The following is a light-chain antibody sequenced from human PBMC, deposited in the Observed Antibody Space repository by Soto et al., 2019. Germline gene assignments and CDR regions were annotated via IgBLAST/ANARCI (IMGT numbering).Light chain of an antibody. V-gene: IGLV1-40*01. CDR1: SSNIGSTYD. CDR3: QSYDDSLSVHYV. CDR2: GNT. Sequence: QSVLTQPPSVSGAPGQRVTISCTGSSSNIGSTYDVQWYQQLPGTAPKLLIDGNTDRPSGVPDRFSGSKSGTSASLAITGLQADDEADYYCQSYDDSLSVHYVFGTGTK. J-gene: IGLJ1*01.